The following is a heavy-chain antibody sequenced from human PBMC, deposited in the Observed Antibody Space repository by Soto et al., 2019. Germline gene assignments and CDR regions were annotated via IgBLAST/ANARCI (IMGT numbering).Heavy chain of an antibody. V-gene: IGHV3-23*01. CDR1: GFTFSAYA. D-gene: IGHD6-13*01. Sequence: EVQMLESGGGLVQPGGFLRLFCAAYGFTFSAYAMIWVRQAPGKGLEWVSTISIRGDSTYYADSVKGRFTISRDNSKNTVYLQMNNLRAEDTARYYCPVGIYYYGWDGWGQGTTVTVSS. J-gene: IGHJ6*02. CDR3: PVGIYYYGWDG. CDR2: ISIRGDST.